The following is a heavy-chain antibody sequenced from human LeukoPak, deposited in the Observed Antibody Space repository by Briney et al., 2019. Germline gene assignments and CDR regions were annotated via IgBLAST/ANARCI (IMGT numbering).Heavy chain of an antibody. J-gene: IGHJ4*02. V-gene: IGHV3-30*03. Sequence: GGSLRLSCAASGFTFSSYDMHWVRQAPGKGLEWVAVISYDGSNKYYADSVKGRFTISRDNSKNTLYLQMNSLRAEDTAVYYCARDKYYYDSSGGGYYFDYWGQGTLVTVSS. CDR1: GFTFSSYD. D-gene: IGHD3-22*01. CDR2: ISYDGSNK. CDR3: ARDKYYYDSSGGGYYFDY.